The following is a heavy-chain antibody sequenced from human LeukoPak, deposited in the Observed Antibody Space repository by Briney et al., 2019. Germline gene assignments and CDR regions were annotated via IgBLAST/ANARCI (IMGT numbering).Heavy chain of an antibody. V-gene: IGHV3-23*01. Sequence: GGSLTLSCAASGFTFSSYAMSWVRQAPGKGLEWVSAISGSGGSTYYADSVKGRFTISRDNSKNTLYLQMNSLRAEDTAVYYCATLLIVVVPGEDYWGQGTLVAVSS. CDR2: ISGSGGST. D-gene: IGHD2-2*01. J-gene: IGHJ4*02. CDR3: ATLLIVVVPGEDY. CDR1: GFTFSSYA.